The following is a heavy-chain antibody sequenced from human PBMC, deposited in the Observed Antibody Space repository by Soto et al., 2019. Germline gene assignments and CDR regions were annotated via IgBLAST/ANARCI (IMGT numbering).Heavy chain of an antibody. J-gene: IGHJ4*02. CDR1: GYSFTSYW. CDR3: ARQGQELEPGVIYYFDY. D-gene: IGHD1-1*01. V-gene: IGHV5-51*01. Sequence: GESLKISCKGSGYSFTSYWIGWVRQMPGKGLEWMGIIYPGDSDTRYSPSFQGQVTISADKSISTAYLQWSSLKASDTAMYYCARQGQELEPGVIYYFDYWGQGTLVTVSS. CDR2: IYPGDSDT.